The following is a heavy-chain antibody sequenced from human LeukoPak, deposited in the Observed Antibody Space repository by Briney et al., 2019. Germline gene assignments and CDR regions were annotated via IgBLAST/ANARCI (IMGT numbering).Heavy chain of an antibody. D-gene: IGHD6-13*01. CDR3: ARISGRNRYRSRAFDY. J-gene: IGHJ4*02. V-gene: IGHV4-34*01. Sequence: SETLSLTCAVYGGSFSDYYWSWIRQPPGKGLEWIGEINHSGSTNYNPSLKSRVTISVDTSKNQFSLKLSSVTAADTAVYYCARISGRNRYRSRAFDYWGQGTLVTVSS. CDR1: GGSFSDYY. CDR2: INHSGST.